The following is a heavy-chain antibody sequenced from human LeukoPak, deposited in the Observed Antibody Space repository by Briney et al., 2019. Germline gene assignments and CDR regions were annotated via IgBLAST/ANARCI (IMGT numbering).Heavy chain of an antibody. CDR1: GGSFSGYY. CDR2: INHSGST. Sequence: SETLSLTCAVYGGSFSGYYWSWIRQPPGKGLEWIGEINHSGSTNYNPSLKSRVTISVDTSKNQFSLKLSSVTAADTAVYYCASGPPTYSSSWYGPFDYWGQGTLVTVSS. V-gene: IGHV4-34*01. J-gene: IGHJ4*02. CDR3: ASGPPTYSSSWYGPFDY. D-gene: IGHD6-13*01.